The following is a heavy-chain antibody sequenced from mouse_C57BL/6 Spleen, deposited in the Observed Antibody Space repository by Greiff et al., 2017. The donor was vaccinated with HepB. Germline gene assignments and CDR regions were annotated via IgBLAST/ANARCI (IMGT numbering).Heavy chain of an antibody. V-gene: IGHV1-64*01. CDR2: IHPNSGST. CDR1: GYTFTSYW. CDR3: ARPNLDDYDWFAY. Sequence: QVQLQQPGAELVKPGASVKLSCKASGYTFTSYWMHWVKQRPGQSLEWIGMIHPNSGSTNYNEKFKSKATLTVDKSSSTAYMQLSSLTSEDSAVYYCARPNLDDYDWFAYWGQGTLVTVSA. J-gene: IGHJ3*01. D-gene: IGHD2-4*01.